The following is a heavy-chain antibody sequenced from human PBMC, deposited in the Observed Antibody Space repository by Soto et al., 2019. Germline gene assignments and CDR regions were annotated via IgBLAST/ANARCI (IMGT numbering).Heavy chain of an antibody. CDR3: AREIWELREEYYYYYMDV. CDR2: IKQDGSEK. D-gene: IGHD1-7*01. Sequence: GGSLRLSCAASGFTFSSYWMSWVRQAPGKGLEWVANIKQDGSEKYYVDSVKGRFTISRDNAKNSLYLQMNSLRAEDTAVYYCAREIWELREEYYYYYMDVWGKGTTVTVSS. V-gene: IGHV3-7*01. CDR1: GFTFSSYW. J-gene: IGHJ6*03.